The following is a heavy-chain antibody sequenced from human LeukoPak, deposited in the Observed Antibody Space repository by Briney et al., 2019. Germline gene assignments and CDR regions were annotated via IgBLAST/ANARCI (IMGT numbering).Heavy chain of an antibody. CDR3: ARDGARVVFGVVRPKNYYYGMDV. CDR2: INAGNGNT. CDR1: GYTFTSYG. D-gene: IGHD3-3*01. J-gene: IGHJ6*02. V-gene: IGHV1-3*01. Sequence: GASVKVSCKASGYTFTSYGISWVRQAPGQGLEWMGWINAGNGNTKYSQKFQGRVTITRDTSASTAYMELSSLRSEDTAVYYCARDGARVVFGVVRPKNYYYGMDVWGQGTTVTVSS.